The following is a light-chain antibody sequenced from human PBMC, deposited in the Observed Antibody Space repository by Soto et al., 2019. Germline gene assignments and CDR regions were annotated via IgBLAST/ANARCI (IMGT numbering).Light chain of an antibody. J-gene: IGKJ1*01. Sequence: EIVLTQSPGTLSLSPGERATLSCRASQSVSGSYLAWYQQKPGQAPRLLIYGASSRATGIPDRFSGSGSGTDFTLTISSLQPDDSATYYCQQYNTFWKFGQGTKVDIK. CDR2: GAS. CDR3: QQYNTFWK. V-gene: IGKV3-20*01. CDR1: QSVSGSY.